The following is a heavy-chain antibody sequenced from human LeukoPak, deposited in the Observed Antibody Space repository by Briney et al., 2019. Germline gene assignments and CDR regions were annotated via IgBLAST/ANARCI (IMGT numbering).Heavy chain of an antibody. CDR3: ARDRPKWNDAFDI. J-gene: IGHJ3*02. CDR2: IYYSGST. V-gene: IGHV4-59*01. CDR1: GGSISSYY. Sequence: PSETLSLTCTVSGGSISSYYWSWIGQPPGKGLEWIGYIYYSGSTNYNPSLNSRVTISVDASKNQFSLKLSSVTAADTAVYYCARDRPKWNDAFDIWGQGTMVTVSS. D-gene: IGHD1-20*01.